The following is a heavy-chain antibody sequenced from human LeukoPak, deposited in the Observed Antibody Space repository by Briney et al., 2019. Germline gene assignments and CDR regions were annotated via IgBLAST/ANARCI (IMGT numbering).Heavy chain of an antibody. V-gene: IGHV4-39*07. J-gene: IGHJ6*03. CDR2: IYYTGRT. D-gene: IGHD4-11*01. Sequence: SETLSLTCTVSSGSISNSNYYWGWIRQPPGKGLEWIGTIYYTGRTYYNPSLKSRVTMSVDTSKNQFSLKLRSVTAADTAMYYCARGNMWDYRRYYYYMDVWGKGTTVTVSS. CDR3: ARGNMWDYRRYYYYMDV. CDR1: SGSISNSNYY.